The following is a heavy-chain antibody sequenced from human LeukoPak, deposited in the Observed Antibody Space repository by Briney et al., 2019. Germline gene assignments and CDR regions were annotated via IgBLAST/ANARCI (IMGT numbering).Heavy chain of an antibody. CDR1: GFTFSTYA. J-gene: IGHJ3*02. Sequence: RPGGSLRLSCAASGFTFSTYAMTWVRQAPGKRLEWVSAIRGSGGSSYYADSVKGRFTISRDNSKNTLCLQMNSLRAEDTALYYCATSSSGWYNDAFDIWGQGTMVTVSS. V-gene: IGHV3-23*01. CDR2: IRGSGGSS. D-gene: IGHD6-19*01. CDR3: ATSSSGWYNDAFDI.